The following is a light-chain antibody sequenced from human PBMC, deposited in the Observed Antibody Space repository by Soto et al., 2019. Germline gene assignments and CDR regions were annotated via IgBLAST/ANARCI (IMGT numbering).Light chain of an antibody. V-gene: IGLV4-69*01. J-gene: IGLJ1*01. CDR3: QTWGSGIHYV. Sequence: QPVLTQSPSASASLGASVKLTCTLSSGHSSYALAWHQQQPEKGPRYLMKLTSDGSHSKGDGIPDRFSGSSSGAERYLTISSLQSEDEVDYFCQTWGSGIHYVFGTGTKVTVL. CDR1: SGHSSYA. CDR2: LTSDGSH.